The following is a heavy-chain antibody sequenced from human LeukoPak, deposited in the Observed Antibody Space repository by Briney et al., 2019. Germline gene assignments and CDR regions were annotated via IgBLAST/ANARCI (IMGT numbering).Heavy chain of an antibody. CDR3: AIGGYTTGGYWYLDL. J-gene: IGHJ2*01. CDR1: GGSISTYY. CDR2: IFYRGST. D-gene: IGHD4-17*01. Sequence: SETLSLTCTVPGGSISTYYWRWVRQPPGKGLEWVGYIFYRGSTSYNPYTKRRVTILVDTSKNQFSLNLSSVTAADTAVYYCAIGGYTTGGYWYLDLWGRGTLVTVPS. V-gene: IGHV4-59*01.